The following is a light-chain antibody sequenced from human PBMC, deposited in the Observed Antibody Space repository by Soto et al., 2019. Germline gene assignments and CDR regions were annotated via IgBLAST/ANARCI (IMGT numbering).Light chain of an antibody. J-gene: IGKJ3*01. CDR1: QGISSY. V-gene: IGKV1-9*01. CDR2: AAS. Sequence: IQLTQSPSSLSASVGDRVTITCRASQGISSYLAWYQQKPGKAPKLLIYAASTLQSGVPSRFSDSGSGTDFTLTISSLQPEDFATYYCQQLNSYLFTFGPGTKVDLK. CDR3: QQLNSYLFT.